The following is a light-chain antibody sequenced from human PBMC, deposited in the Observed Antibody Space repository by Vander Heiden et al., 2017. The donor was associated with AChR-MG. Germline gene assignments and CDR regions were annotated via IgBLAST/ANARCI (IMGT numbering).Light chain of an antibody. J-gene: IGKJ3*01. CDR2: AAS. V-gene: IGKV1-27*01. CDR3: LRYNSAPPGFT. Sequence: DIQMTQSPSSLSASVGDRVTITCRASQGISNYLAWYQQKPGKVPNLLIYAASTLQSGVPSRFSGSGSGSDFTLTISSLQPEDVATYYCLRYNSAPPGFTFGPGTKVDIK. CDR1: QGISNY.